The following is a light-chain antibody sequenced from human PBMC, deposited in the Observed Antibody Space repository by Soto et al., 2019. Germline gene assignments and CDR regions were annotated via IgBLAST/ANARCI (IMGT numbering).Light chain of an antibody. V-gene: IGLV2-8*01. CDR3: SSYAGSNNFV. CDR2: EVT. J-gene: IGLJ1*01. Sequence: QSALTQPPSASGSPGQSVTISCTGSSSDVGGYSYVSWYQQHPGKAPKLMIYEVTKRPSGVPDRFSASKSGNTASLTVSGLQAEDEDDYYCSSYAGSNNFVFGTGTKVTVL. CDR1: SSDVGGYSY.